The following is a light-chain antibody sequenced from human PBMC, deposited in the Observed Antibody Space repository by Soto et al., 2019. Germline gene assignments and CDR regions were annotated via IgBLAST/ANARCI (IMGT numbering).Light chain of an antibody. CDR1: QNIRTF. Sequence: DIILTQSPDTLSLSPGERPTLSCRAIQNIRTFLASYQQKPGRVPRLLITDASYRATGIPPRFSGSGSGTDFTLTISSLEPEDFAVYYCLQRSDWPLTFGGGAKVE. CDR3: LQRSDWPLT. CDR2: DAS. V-gene: IGKV3-11*01. J-gene: IGKJ4*01.